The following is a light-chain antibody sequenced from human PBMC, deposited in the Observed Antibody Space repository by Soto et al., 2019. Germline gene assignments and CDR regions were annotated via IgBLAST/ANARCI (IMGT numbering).Light chain of an antibody. Sequence: EIVLTQSPPTLSLSPGERATLSSSVSQSVSSYLAWYQQKPGQAPRLLIYDASNRATGIPARFSGSGSGTDFTLTISRLEPEDFALYYCQHYVERSPITFGQGTRLEIK. CDR2: DAS. CDR1: QSVSSY. J-gene: IGKJ5*01. V-gene: IGKV3-11*01. CDR3: QHYVERSPIT.